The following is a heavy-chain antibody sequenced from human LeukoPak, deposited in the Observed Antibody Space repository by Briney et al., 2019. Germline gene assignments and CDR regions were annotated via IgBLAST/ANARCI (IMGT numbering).Heavy chain of an antibody. Sequence: SETLSLTCTVSGGSISSSNYYWGWIRQPPGKGLEWIGSIHYSGSTYYNPSLKSRLTISVDTSKNQFSLKLSSVTAADTAVYYCARPPPSYYYDSSGSSYFDYWGQGTLVTVSS. CDR2: IHYSGST. CDR3: ARPPPSYYYDSSGSSYFDY. V-gene: IGHV4-39*01. CDR1: GGSISSSNYY. D-gene: IGHD3-22*01. J-gene: IGHJ4*02.